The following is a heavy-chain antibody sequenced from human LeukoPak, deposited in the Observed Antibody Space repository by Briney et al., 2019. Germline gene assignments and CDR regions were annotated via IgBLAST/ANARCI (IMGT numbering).Heavy chain of an antibody. CDR2: ISAYNGNT. CDR3: ARVGPLPLTPYSWFDP. CDR1: GYTFTSYG. Sequence: ASVKVSCKASGYTFTSYGISWVRQAPGQGLEWMGWISAYNGNTNYAQKLQGRVTMTTDTSTSTAYMELRSLRSDDTAVYYCARVGPLPLTPYSWFDPWGQGTLVTVSS. V-gene: IGHV1-18*01. J-gene: IGHJ5*02.